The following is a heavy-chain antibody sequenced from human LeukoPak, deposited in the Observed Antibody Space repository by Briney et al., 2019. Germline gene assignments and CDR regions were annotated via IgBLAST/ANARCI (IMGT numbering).Heavy chain of an antibody. D-gene: IGHD1-26*01. CDR3: AREGDSGSYYYFDY. CDR1: GYTFTAYY. CDR2: INPNNGDT. Sequence: ASVKVSCKASGYTFTAYYIHWVRQAPGQGLEWMGWINPNNGDTNFAQKFQGRVTMTRDTSISTAYMELSRLRSDDTAVYYCAREGDSGSYYYFDYWGQGTLVTVSS. J-gene: IGHJ4*02. V-gene: IGHV1-2*02.